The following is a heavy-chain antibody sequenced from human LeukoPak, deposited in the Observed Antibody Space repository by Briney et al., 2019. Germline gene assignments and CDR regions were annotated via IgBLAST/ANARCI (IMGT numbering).Heavy chain of an antibody. CDR1: GGSISSGSYY. CDR2: IYTSGST. CDR3: ARDAPKTIAAAGENWFDP. V-gene: IGHV4-61*02. J-gene: IGHJ5*02. D-gene: IGHD6-13*01. Sequence: PSQTLSLTRTVSGGSISSGSYYWSWIRQPAGKGLEWIGRIYTSGSTNYNPSLKSRVTISVDTSKNQFSLKLSSVTAADTAVYYCARDAPKTIAAAGENWFDPWGQGTLVTVSS.